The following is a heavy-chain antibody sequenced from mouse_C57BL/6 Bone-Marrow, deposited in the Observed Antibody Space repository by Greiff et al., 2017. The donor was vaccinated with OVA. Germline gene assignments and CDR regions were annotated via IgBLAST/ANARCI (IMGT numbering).Heavy chain of an antibody. CDR2: IDPSDSYT. CDR3: ARNCGSSYNAMDY. V-gene: IGHV1-59*01. Sequence: VQLQQPGAELVRPGTSVKLSCKASGYTFTSSWMHWVKQRPGQGLEWIGVIDPSDSYTNYNQKFKGKATLTVDTSSSTAYMQLSSLTSEDSAVYYCARNCGSSYNAMDYWGQGTSVTVSS. J-gene: IGHJ4*01. D-gene: IGHD1-1*01. CDR1: GYTFTSSW.